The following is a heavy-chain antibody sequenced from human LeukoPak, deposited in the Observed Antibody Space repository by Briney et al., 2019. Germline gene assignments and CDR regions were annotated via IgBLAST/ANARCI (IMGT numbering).Heavy chain of an antibody. CDR2: IYTSGST. CDR1: GGSISSGSYY. CDR3: AREGQVFWSGYYPDYYYYYMDV. J-gene: IGHJ6*03. D-gene: IGHD3-3*01. Sequence: SQTLSLTCTVSGGSISSGSYYWSWIRQPAGKGLEWIGRIYTSGSTNYNPSLKSRVTISVDTSKNQFSLKLSSVTAADTAVYYCAREGQVFWSGYYPDYYYYYMDVWGKGATVTVSS. V-gene: IGHV4-61*02.